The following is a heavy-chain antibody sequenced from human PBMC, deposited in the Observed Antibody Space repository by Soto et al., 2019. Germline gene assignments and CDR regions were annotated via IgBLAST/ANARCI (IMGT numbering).Heavy chain of an antibody. D-gene: IGHD2-15*01. CDR3: ARLPPRYCSGGSCSGPRDAFDI. CDR2: ISSSGSTI. J-gene: IGHJ3*02. V-gene: IGHV3-11*01. CDR1: GFTFSDYY. Sequence: GGSLRLSCAASGFTFSDYYMSWIRQAPGKGLEWVSYISSSGSTIYYADSVKGRFTISRDNAKNSLYLQMNSLRAEDTAMYYCARLPPRYCSGGSCSGPRDAFDIWGQGTMVTVSS.